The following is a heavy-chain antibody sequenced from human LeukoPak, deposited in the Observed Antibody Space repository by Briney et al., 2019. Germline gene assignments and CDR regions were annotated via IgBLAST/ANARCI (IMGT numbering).Heavy chain of an antibody. CDR3: ARVLRIAAAGTVFGY. Sequence: ASVMVSCKASGYTFTSYDINWVRQATGQGLEWMGWMNPNSGNTGYAQKFQGRVTMTRNTSISTAYMELSSLRSEDTAVYYCARVLRIAAAGTVFGYWGQGTLVTVSS. CDR2: MNPNSGNT. V-gene: IGHV1-8*01. CDR1: GYTFTSYD. J-gene: IGHJ4*02. D-gene: IGHD6-13*01.